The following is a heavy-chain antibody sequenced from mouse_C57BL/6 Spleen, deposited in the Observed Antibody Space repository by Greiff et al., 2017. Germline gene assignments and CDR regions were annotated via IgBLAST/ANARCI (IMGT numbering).Heavy chain of an antibody. D-gene: IGHD2-3*01. V-gene: IGHV3-6*01. Sequence: DVTLQESGPGLVKPSQSLSLTCSVTGYSITSGYYWNWIRQFPGNKLEWMGYISYDGSNNYNPSLKNRISITRDTSKNQFFLKLNSVTTEDTATYYCARVPIYDGYPFDYWGQGTTLTVSS. CDR3: ARVPIYDGYPFDY. J-gene: IGHJ2*01. CDR2: ISYDGSN. CDR1: GYSITSGYY.